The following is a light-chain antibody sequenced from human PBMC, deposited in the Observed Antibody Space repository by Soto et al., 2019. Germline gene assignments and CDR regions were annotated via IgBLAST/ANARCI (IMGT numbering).Light chain of an antibody. CDR3: QPFDSSVSGSGV. V-gene: IGLV1-40*01. CDR1: YSNIGAGYE. J-gene: IGLJ3*02. CDR2: GHN. Sequence: QSALTQPPSVSGAPGQRVTISCTGSYSNIGAGYEVHWYQQVPGTAPKLLVSGHNNRPSGVPDRFFGSKSGTSASLTIIGLQAEDEADYYCQPFDSSVSGSGVFGGGTKLTVL.